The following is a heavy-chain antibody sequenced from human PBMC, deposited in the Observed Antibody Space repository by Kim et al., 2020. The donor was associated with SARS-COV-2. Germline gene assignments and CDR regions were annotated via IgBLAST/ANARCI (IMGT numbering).Heavy chain of an antibody. V-gene: IGHV4-61*01. CDR3: ARGDIVVVPAAKANWFDP. D-gene: IGHD2-2*01. Sequence: SETLSLTCTVSGGSVSSGSYYWSWIRQPPGKGLEWIGYIYYSGSTNYNPSLKSRVTISVDTSKNQFSLKLSSVTAADTAVYYCARGDIVVVPAAKANWFDPWGQGTLVTVSS. CDR2: IYYSGST. J-gene: IGHJ5*02. CDR1: GGSVSSGSYY.